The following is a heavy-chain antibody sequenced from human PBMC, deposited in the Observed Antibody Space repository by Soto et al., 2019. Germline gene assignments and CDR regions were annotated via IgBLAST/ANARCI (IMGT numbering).Heavy chain of an antibody. J-gene: IGHJ4*02. CDR2: ISSDGSDK. Sequence: PGGSLRLSCAASGFTFSNYGMNWVRQVPGKGPEWVATISSDGSDKHYADSVKGRFTVSRDNSKNTLHLQMDSLGPEDTAVYHCTRGGGVTGCEPCLDWGPGSLVTVSS. CDR1: GFTFSNYG. CDR3: TRGGGVTGCEPCLD. V-gene: IGHV3-30*03. D-gene: IGHD2-21*02.